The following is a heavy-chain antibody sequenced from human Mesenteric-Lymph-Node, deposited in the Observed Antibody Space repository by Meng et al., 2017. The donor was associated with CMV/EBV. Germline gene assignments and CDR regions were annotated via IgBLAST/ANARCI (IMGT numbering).Heavy chain of an antibody. CDR1: WFSLSTSGVG. V-gene: IGHV2-5*02. J-gene: IGHJ4*02. D-gene: IGHD6-13*01. Sequence: QITFKEAGPTLGKLTQTLTLTCTFSWFSLSTSGVGVGWIRQPPGKALEWLALIYWDDDKRYSPSLKSRLTITKDTSKNQVVLTMTNMDPVDTATYYCAHSSGIAAAGPFYFDYWGQGTLVTVSS. CDR2: IYWDDDK. CDR3: AHSSGIAAAGPFYFDY.